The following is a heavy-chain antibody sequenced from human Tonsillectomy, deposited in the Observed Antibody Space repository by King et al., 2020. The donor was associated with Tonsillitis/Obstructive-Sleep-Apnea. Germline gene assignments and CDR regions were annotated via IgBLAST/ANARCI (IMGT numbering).Heavy chain of an antibody. J-gene: IGHJ3*02. CDR2: IYWDDDK. CDR3: LHRRGHYDFWSGYYTWNAFDI. Sequence: TLKESGPTLVKPTQTLTLTCTFSGFSLSTSGVGVGWIRQPPGKALEWLALIYWDDDKRYSPSLKSRLTITKDTSKNQVVLTMTNLDPLDTATYFWLHRRGHYDFWSGYYTWNAFDIWGQGTMVTVSS. V-gene: IGHV2-5*02. CDR1: GFSLSTSGVG. D-gene: IGHD3-3*01.